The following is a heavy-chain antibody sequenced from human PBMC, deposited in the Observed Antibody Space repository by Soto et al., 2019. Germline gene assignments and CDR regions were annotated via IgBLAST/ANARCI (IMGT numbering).Heavy chain of an antibody. Sequence: ASVKVSCKASGYTFTSYAMHWVRQAPGQRLEWMGWINAGNGNTKYAQKFQGWVTMTRDTSTSTAYMELSSLRSDDTAVYYCARGPPTPLVAKPLDYGGQGPLVTVSS. D-gene: IGHD2-8*02. CDR3: ARGPPTPLVAKPLDY. CDR2: INAGNGNT. CDR1: GYTFTSYA. J-gene: IGHJ4*02. V-gene: IGHV1-3*01.